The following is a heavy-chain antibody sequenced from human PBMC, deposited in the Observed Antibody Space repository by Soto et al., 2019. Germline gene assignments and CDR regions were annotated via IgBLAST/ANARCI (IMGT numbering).Heavy chain of an antibody. CDR2: IYYSGNT. CDR1: GWSHRNNRYL. CDR3: ASNSYGYIFYDY. D-gene: IGHD5-18*01. J-gene: IGHJ4*02. Sequence: SGNLSPPLPFSGWSHRNNRYLLGLVRRPPGKGLEWIGTIYYSGNTYYNPSLKSRLTISVDTSKNQFSLKLSSVTAADTAVYYCASNSYGYIFYDYWGQGTLVTVSS. V-gene: IGHV4-39*01.